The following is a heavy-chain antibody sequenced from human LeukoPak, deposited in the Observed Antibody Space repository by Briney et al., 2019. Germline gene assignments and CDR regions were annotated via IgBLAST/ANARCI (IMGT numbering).Heavy chain of an antibody. J-gene: IGHJ5*01. CDR2: IFYSGRA. V-gene: IGHV4-39*07. Sequence: SETLSLTCSVSGDSISSSSHYWGWIRQPPGKGLEWIGSIFYSGRAYYTPSLKCRVTISLDTSKNQFSLRLTSVTAADTAVYYCARQIAVVEPTDPNWFDSWGQGTLVTVSS. CDR1: GDSISSSSHY. D-gene: IGHD2-21*01. CDR3: ARQIAVVEPTDPNWFDS.